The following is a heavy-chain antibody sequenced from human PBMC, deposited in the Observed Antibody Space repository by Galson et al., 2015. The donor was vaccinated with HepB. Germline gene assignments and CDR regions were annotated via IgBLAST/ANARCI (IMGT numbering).Heavy chain of an antibody. Sequence: QSGAEVKKPGESLRISCKGSGYSFTSYWISWVRQMPGKGLEWMGRIDPSDSYTNYSPSFQGHVTISADKSISTAYLQWSSLKASDTAMYYCARPLGRTWSTAQIFQHWGQGTLVTVSS. V-gene: IGHV5-10-1*01. D-gene: IGHD5/OR15-5a*01. CDR2: IDPSDSYT. CDR3: ARPLGRTWSTAQIFQH. CDR1: GYSFTSYW. J-gene: IGHJ1*01.